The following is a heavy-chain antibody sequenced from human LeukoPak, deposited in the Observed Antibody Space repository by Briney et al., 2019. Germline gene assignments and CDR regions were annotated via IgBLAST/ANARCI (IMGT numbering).Heavy chain of an antibody. CDR3: ARESESSGWYDY. CDR1: GFMFHDYA. D-gene: IGHD6-19*01. J-gene: IGHJ4*02. Sequence: PGGSLGLSCAAPGFMFHDYAIHWVRQAAGRGLEWVSLISGDGGSTFYADSVKGRFTISRDNSKNSLYLQMNSLRSDDTALCYCARESESSGWYDYWGQGTLVTVSS. V-gene: IGHV3-43*02. CDR2: ISGDGGST.